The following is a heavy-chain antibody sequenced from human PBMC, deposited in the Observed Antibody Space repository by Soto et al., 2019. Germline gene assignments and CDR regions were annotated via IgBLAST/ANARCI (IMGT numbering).Heavy chain of an antibody. CDR1: GFTFSSYA. D-gene: IGHD1-1*01. Sequence: GGSLRLSCAASGFTFSSYAMSWVRQAPGKGLEWVSAISGSGGSTYYADSVKGRFTISRDNSKNTLYLQMNSLRAEDTAVYYCAKSSERVGIPRLDLFDYWGQGTLVTVSS. V-gene: IGHV3-23*01. CDR2: ISGSGGST. J-gene: IGHJ4*02. CDR3: AKSSERVGIPRLDLFDY.